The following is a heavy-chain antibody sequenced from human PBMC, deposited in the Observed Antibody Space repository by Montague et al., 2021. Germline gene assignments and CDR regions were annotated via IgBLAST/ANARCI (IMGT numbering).Heavy chain of an antibody. CDR3: TKDQDDYGDYVDWVDP. D-gene: IGHD4-17*01. CDR1: GFPFSSYA. CDR2: ITGGGST. V-gene: IGHV3-23*01. J-gene: IGHJ5*02. Sequence: SLRLSCAASGFPFSSYAMSWVRQAPGKGLKWVSSITGGGSTYYADSVTGRFTISRDNSKNTLYLQMNSLRAEDTAVYYCTKDQDDYGDYVDWVDPWGQGTLVTVSS.